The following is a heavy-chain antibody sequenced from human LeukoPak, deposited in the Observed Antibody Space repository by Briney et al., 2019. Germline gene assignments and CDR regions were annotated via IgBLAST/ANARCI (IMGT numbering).Heavy chain of an antibody. V-gene: IGHV3-30*02. Sequence: GGSLRLSCAASGFTFSSYGMHWVRQAPGKGLEWVAFIRYDGSNKYYADSVKGRFTISRDNSKNTLYLQMNSLRAEDTAVYYCAKDETIFGVVTYDAFDIWGHGTMVTVSS. J-gene: IGHJ3*02. CDR1: GFTFSSYG. CDR3: AKDETIFGVVTYDAFDI. D-gene: IGHD3-3*01. CDR2: IRYDGSNK.